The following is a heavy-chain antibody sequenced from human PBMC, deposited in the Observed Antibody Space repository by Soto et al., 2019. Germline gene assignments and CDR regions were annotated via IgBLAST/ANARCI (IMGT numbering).Heavy chain of an antibody. V-gene: IGHV4-38-2*01. D-gene: IGHD1-1*01. J-gene: IGHJ4*02. Sequence: SETLSLTYAVSGCSISSGYYWRWIREPPGKRLGGIGSIYDXGSTYYNRSLKSRVTISLYTSKNQFSLKLRSVTAADTAVFYCAIARTGTVYYFDYWGQGTLVTVSS. CDR1: GCSISSGYY. CDR3: AIARTGTVYYFDY. CDR2: IYDXGST.